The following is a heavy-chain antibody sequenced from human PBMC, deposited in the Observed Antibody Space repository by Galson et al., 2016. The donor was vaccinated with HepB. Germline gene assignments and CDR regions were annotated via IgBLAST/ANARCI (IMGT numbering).Heavy chain of an antibody. Sequence: SLRLSCAASGFIFSSYWMNRVRQAPGKGLEWVADIKQDGSEKYYVDSVEGRFTVSRDNAKNSLYLQMSSLRAEDTAVYYCATMFYYYGSGFDRVDAFDIWGQGTMVTVSS. CDR3: ATMFYYYGSGFDRVDAFDI. D-gene: IGHD3-22*01. J-gene: IGHJ3*02. V-gene: IGHV3-7*01. CDR1: GFIFSSYW. CDR2: IKQDGSEK.